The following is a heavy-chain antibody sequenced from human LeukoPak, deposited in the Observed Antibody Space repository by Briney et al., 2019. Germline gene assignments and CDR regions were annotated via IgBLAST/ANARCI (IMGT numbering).Heavy chain of an antibody. CDR2: IRSKAYGGTT. Sequence: GGSLRLSCTASGFTFGDYAMSWFRQAPGKGLEWVGFIRSKAYGGTTEYAASVKGRFTISRDDSKSIAYLQMNSLKTEDTAVYYCTRRPSHYYDSSGYYPPFDYWGQGTLVTVSS. CDR1: GFTFGDYA. D-gene: IGHD3-22*01. V-gene: IGHV3-49*03. CDR3: TRRPSHYYDSSGYYPPFDY. J-gene: IGHJ4*02.